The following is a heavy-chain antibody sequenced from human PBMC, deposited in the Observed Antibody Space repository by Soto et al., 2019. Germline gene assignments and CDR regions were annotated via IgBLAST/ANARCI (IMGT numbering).Heavy chain of an antibody. CDR1: GFSLSTSAVG. D-gene: IGHD3-10*01. CDR2: IYWDDDK. J-gene: IGHJ4*02. Sequence: QITLKVSGPTLEKPTQTLTLTCTFSGFSLSTSAVGVGWIRQPPGKALEWLALIYWDDDKQYSPSLKSRLTITKASSKNRVVLTMTNMDPVGTATYYVAHRRGRHGRGMTNNYYFDYWGQGTLVTVSS. V-gene: IGHV2-5*02. CDR3: AHRRGRHGRGMTNNYYFDY.